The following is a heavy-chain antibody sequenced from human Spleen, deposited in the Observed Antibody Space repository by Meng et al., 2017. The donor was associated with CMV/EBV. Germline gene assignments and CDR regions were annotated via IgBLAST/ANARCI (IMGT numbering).Heavy chain of an antibody. Sequence: ASVKVSCKASGYTFTGYYMHWVRQAPGQGLEWMGWINPNSGGTNYAQKFQGRVTMTRDTSISTAYMELSRLRSDDTAVYYCARDRVDVVVPAEGWFDPWGQGTLVTVSS. CDR1: GYTFTGYY. V-gene: IGHV1-2*02. CDR2: INPNSGGT. J-gene: IGHJ5*02. D-gene: IGHD2-2*01. CDR3: ARDRVDVVVPAEGWFDP.